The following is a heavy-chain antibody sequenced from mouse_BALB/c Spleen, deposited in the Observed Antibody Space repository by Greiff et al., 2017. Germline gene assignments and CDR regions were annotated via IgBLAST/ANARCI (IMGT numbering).Heavy chain of an antibody. J-gene: IGHJ4*01. Sequence: EVQLVESGPGLVKPSQSLSLTCSVTGYSITSGYYWNWIRQFPGNKLEWMGYISYDGSNNYNPSLKNRISITRDTSKNQFFLKLNSVTTEDTATYYCARNYGSTYYYAMDYWGQGTSVTVSS. CDR3: ARNYGSTYYYAMDY. CDR1: GYSITSGYY. CDR2: ISYDGSN. V-gene: IGHV3-6*02. D-gene: IGHD1-1*01.